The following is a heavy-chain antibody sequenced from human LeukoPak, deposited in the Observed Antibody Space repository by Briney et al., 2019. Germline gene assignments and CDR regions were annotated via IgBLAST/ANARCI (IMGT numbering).Heavy chain of an antibody. D-gene: IGHD4-17*01. J-gene: IGHJ6*02. V-gene: IGHV3-30-3*01. CDR3: ARGIRYGGNRYYYYGMDV. CDR1: GFTFSGYA. Sequence: GGSLRLSCAASGFTFSGYAMHWVRQAPGKGLEWVAVISYDGSNKYYADSVKGRFTISRDNSKNTLYLQMNSLRAEDTAVYYCARGIRYGGNRYYYYGMDVWGQGTTVTVSS. CDR2: ISYDGSNK.